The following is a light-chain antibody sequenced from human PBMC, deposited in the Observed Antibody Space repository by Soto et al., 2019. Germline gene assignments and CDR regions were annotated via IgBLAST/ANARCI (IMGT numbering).Light chain of an antibody. Sequence: VLTQPASVSGSPGQSITISCTATSSDVGSFNYVSWYQHHPGKAPKLMIYEVTSRPSGVSNRFSGSKSGNTASLTISGLQAEDEADYYCVSYATSTTLYVFGSGTKVTVL. J-gene: IGLJ1*01. CDR1: SSDVGSFNY. CDR3: VSYATSTTLYV. CDR2: EVT. V-gene: IGLV2-14*01.